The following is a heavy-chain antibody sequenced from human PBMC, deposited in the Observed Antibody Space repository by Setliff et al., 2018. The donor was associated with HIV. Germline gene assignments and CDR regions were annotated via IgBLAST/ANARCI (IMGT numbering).Heavy chain of an antibody. J-gene: IGHJ6*03. V-gene: IGHV4-34*01. Sequence: SETLSLTCAVYGGSFSGYYWSWIRQPPGKGLEWIGEINHSGSTNYNPSLESRVTISVDTSKNQFSLKLSSVTAADTAVYYCARGRTYYDFWSGQDYYYYMDVWGKGTTVTVSS. CDR3: ARGRTYYDFWSGQDYYYYMDV. D-gene: IGHD3-3*01. CDR1: GGSFSGYY. CDR2: INHSGST.